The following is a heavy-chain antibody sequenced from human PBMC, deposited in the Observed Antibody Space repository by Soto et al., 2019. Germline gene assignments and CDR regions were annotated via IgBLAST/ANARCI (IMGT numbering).Heavy chain of an antibody. Sequence: SETLSLTCTVSGGSVSSGSYYWSWIRQPPGKGLEWIGYIYYSGSTNYNPSLKSRVTISVDTSKNQFSLKLSSVTAADTAVYYCAREYYYYSSGYYSRWVSVGWGQGTLVTVSS. CDR1: GGSVSSGSYY. CDR2: IYYSGST. CDR3: AREYYYYSSGYYSRWVSVG. J-gene: IGHJ4*02. D-gene: IGHD3-22*01. V-gene: IGHV4-61*01.